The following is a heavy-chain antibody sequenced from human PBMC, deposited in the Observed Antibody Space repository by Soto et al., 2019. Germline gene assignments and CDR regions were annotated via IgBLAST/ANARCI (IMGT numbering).Heavy chain of an antibody. CDR3: ARESELRYFDWLPDYGMDV. CDR2: IYYSGST. V-gene: IGHV4-59*01. Sequence: SETLSLTCTVSGGSISSYYWSWSRQPPGKGLEWIGYIYYSGSTNYNPSLKSRVTISVDTSKNQFSLKLSSVTAADTAVYYCARESELRYFDWLPDYGMDVWGQGTTVTVSS. J-gene: IGHJ6*02. D-gene: IGHD3-9*01. CDR1: GGSISSYY.